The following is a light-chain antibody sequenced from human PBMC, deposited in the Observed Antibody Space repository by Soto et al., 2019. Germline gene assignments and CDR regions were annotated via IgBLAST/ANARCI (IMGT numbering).Light chain of an antibody. CDR1: SSDVGGYNY. CDR3: SSYPGSHNLA. V-gene: IGLV2-8*01. J-gene: IGLJ2*01. Sequence: QSALTQPPSASGSPGQSVTIYCSGTSSDVGGYNYVSWYQQHPGKAPKHIIYEVTKRPSGVPDRFSGSKSGNTASLTVSGLHTDDEADSYFSSYPGSHNLAFGGCTKLTVL. CDR2: EVT.